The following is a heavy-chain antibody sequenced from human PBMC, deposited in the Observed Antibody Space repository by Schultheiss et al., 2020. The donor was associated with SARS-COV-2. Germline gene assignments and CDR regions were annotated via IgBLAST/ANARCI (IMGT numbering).Heavy chain of an antibody. CDR1: GGSVSSGSYY. D-gene: IGHD3-22*01. J-gene: IGHJ6*02. V-gene: IGHV4-61*02. CDR2: IYTSGST. CDR3: ARDPYYYDSSGYYRHYYYYGMDV. Sequence: SQTLSLTCTVSGGSVSSGSYYWSWIRQPPGKGLEWIGRIYTSGSTNYNPSLKSRVTMSVDTSKNQFSLKLSSVTAADTAVYYCARDPYYYDSSGYYRHYYYYGMDVWGQGTTVTVSS.